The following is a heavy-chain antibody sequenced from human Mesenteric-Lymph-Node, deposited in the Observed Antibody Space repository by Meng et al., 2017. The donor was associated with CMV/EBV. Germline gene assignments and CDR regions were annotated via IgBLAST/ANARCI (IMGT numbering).Heavy chain of an antibody. J-gene: IGHJ4*02. CDR3: AKVAMAAAGTGDY. Sequence: GESLKISCAASGFTFSSYWMHWVRQAPGKGLVWVSRINSDGSSTSYADSVKGRFTISRDNSKNTLYLQMNSLRAEDTAVYYCAKVAMAAAGTGDYWGQGTLVTVSS. D-gene: IGHD6-13*01. CDR2: INSDGSST. CDR1: GFTFSSYW. V-gene: IGHV3-74*01.